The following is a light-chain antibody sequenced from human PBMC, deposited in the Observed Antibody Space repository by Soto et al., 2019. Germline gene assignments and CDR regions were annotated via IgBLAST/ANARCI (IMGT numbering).Light chain of an antibody. V-gene: IGLV2-14*01. J-gene: IGLJ1*01. Sequence: QSALTQPASVSGSPGQSITISCTGTGSDIGGSDHVSWYQQHPGKAPKLLIYEVSYWPSGVSNRFSGSKSGNTASLTISGLQAEDEAEYYCSSYTNINTRACVFGTGTKLTVL. CDR1: GSDIGGSDH. CDR2: EVS. CDR3: SSYTNINTRACV.